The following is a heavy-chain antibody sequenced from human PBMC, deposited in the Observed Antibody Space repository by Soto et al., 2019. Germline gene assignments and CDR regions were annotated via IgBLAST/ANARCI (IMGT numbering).Heavy chain of an antibody. J-gene: IGHJ3*02. CDR3: AKDWRYNYDTDAFDI. CDR2: ISYDGGEK. CDR1: RFPFSTYG. Sequence: PGAFLTFSCAAARFPFSTYGLHCVRQVPGKGLEWVAVISYDGGEKYYADAVKGRFTISRDNSKNTLYLRMDSLRTEDTAVYFCAKDWRYNYDTDAFDIWGQGT. D-gene: IGHD5-18*01. V-gene: IGHV3-30*18.